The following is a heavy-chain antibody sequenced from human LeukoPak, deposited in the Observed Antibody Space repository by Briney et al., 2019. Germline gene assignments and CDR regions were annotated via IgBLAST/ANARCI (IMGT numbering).Heavy chain of an antibody. D-gene: IGHD3-22*01. CDR2: IYYSGST. J-gene: IGHJ2*01. Sequence: TSETLSLTCTVSGGSISSSSYYWGWIRQPPGKGLEWIGSIYYSGSTYYNPPLKSRVTISVDTSKNQFSLKLSSVTAADTAVYYCASTYYYDSSGYRYFDLWGRGTLVTVSS. V-gene: IGHV4-39*01. CDR1: GGSISSSSYY. CDR3: ASTYYYDSSGYRYFDL.